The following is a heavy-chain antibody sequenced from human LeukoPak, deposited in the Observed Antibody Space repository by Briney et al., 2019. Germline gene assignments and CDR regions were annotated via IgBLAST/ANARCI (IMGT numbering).Heavy chain of an antibody. Sequence: ASVKVSCKASGYTFTSYGISWVRQAPGQGLEWMGWISAYNGNTNYAQKFQGRVTITRDTSASTAYMELSSLRSEDTAVYYCARDLVEMAPGAFDIWGQGTMVTVSS. CDR3: ARDLVEMAPGAFDI. J-gene: IGHJ3*02. CDR1: GYTFTSYG. CDR2: ISAYNGNT. D-gene: IGHD5-24*01. V-gene: IGHV1-18*01.